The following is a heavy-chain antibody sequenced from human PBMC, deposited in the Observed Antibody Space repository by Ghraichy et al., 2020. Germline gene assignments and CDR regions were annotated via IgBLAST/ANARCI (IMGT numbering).Heavy chain of an antibody. CDR2: ISGPATTT. CDR3: AKADSSGLGAFDH. V-gene: IGHV3-23*01. CDR1: GFTFSSNA. D-gene: IGHD6-19*01. Sequence: LSLTCAASGFTFSSNAMNWVRQAPGKGLEWVSVISGPATTTYYADSVKGRFTISRDNSKNTLHLQMNNLRAEDTAIYYCAKADSSGLGAFDHWGQGTLVTVSS. J-gene: IGHJ4*02.